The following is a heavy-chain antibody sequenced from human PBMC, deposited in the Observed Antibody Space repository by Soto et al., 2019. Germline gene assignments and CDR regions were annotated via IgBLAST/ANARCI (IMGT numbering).Heavy chain of an antibody. CDR1: GGTLSSYA. Sequence: SVKVSCKASGGTLSSYAISWVRQAPGQGLEWMGGIIPIFGTANYAQKFQGKVTITADESTSTAYMELSSLRSEDTAVYYCAREKSYYDSSGYSFFDYWGQGTLVTVSS. V-gene: IGHV1-69*13. CDR3: AREKSYYDSSGYSFFDY. D-gene: IGHD3-22*01. J-gene: IGHJ4*02. CDR2: IIPIFGTA.